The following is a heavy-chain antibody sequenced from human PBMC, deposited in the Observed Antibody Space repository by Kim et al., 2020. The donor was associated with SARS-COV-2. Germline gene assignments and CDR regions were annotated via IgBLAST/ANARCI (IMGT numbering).Heavy chain of an antibody. CDR3: TTSLRQYDGSGSYSLYYYYYYGMDV. J-gene: IGHJ6*02. CDR2: IKSKTDGGTT. CDR1: GFTFSNAW. D-gene: IGHD3-10*01. V-gene: IGHV3-15*01. Sequence: GGSLRLSCAASGFTFSNAWMSWVRQAPGKGLEWVGRIKSKTDGGTTDYAAPVKGRFTISRDDSKNTLYLQMNSLKTEDTAVYYCTTSLRQYDGSGSYSLYYYYYYGMDVWGQGTTVTVSS.